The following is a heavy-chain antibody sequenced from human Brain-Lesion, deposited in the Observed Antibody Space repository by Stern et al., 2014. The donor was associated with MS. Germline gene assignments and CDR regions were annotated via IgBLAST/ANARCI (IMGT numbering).Heavy chain of an antibody. Sequence: EVHLVESGGDLVQPGRSLRLSRAAFGFTFDDYAMPWVPQAPGKGLDWVAGISWNSGTIGYADSVKGRFTTSRDNAYSSLYLQMNSLRPEDTALYYCARDITGSSAYFAYWGQGTLVTVSS. J-gene: IGHJ4*02. D-gene: IGHD1-14*01. CDR1: GFTFDDYA. CDR2: ISWNSGTI. CDR3: ARDITGSSAYFAY. V-gene: IGHV3-9*01.